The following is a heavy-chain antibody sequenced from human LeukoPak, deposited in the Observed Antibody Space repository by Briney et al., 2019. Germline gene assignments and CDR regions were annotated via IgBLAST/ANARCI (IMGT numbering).Heavy chain of an antibody. CDR3: ARADLGLPTPFDY. CDR1: GFTFSSYG. CDR2: ISSSSSTI. J-gene: IGHJ4*02. D-gene: IGHD3-16*01. Sequence: PGGSLRLSCAASGFTFSSYGMHWVRQAPGKGLEWVSYISSSSSTIYYADSVKGRFTISRDNAKNSLYLQMNSLRAEDTAVYYCARADLGLPTPFDYWGQGTLVTVSS. V-gene: IGHV3-48*04.